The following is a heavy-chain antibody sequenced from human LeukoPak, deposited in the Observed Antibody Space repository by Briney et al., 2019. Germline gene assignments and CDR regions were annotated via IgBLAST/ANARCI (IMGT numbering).Heavy chain of an antibody. D-gene: IGHD6-13*01. CDR1: GFTFSSYA. V-gene: IGHV3-23*01. CDR3: AKDPYPRTAAAQYYFDY. Sequence: GGSLRLSCAASGFTFSSYAMSWVRQAPGKGLEWVSAISGSGGSTYYADSVKGRFTISRDNSKNTLYLQMNSLRAEDTAVYYCAKDPYPRTAAAQYYFDYWGQGTLVTVSS. J-gene: IGHJ4*02. CDR2: ISGSGGST.